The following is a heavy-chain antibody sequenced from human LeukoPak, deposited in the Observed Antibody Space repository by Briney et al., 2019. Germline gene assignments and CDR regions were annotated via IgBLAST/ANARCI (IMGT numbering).Heavy chain of an antibody. J-gene: IGHJ4*02. Sequence: PSETLSLTCAVYGGSFSGYHWSWIRQPPGKGLEWIGEINHSGSTNYNPSLKSRVTISVDTSKNQFSLKLSSVTAADTAVYYCARYSMVATSFDYWGQGTLVTVSS. V-gene: IGHV4-34*01. CDR3: ARYSMVATSFDY. D-gene: IGHD5-12*01. CDR1: GGSFSGYH. CDR2: INHSGST.